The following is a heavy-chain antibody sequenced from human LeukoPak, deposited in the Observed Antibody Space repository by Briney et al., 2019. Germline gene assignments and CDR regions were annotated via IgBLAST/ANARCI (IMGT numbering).Heavy chain of an antibody. CDR3: AKAVNSVYDSSGPI. V-gene: IGHV3-48*02. D-gene: IGHD3-22*01. CDR1: GFTFSSFP. CDR2: ISSSSHAI. Sequence: SGGSLRLSCAASGFTFSSFPLNWVRQAPGKGLEWISFISSSSHAIYYAASVKGRFTISRDNAKNSLYLQMSSLREEDTALYYCAKAVNSVYDSSGPIWGQGTMVTVSS. J-gene: IGHJ3*02.